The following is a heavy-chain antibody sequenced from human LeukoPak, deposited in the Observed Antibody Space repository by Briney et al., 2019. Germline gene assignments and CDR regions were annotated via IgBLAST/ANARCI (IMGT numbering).Heavy chain of an antibody. CDR2: ISNSSSYI. J-gene: IGHJ4*02. D-gene: IGHD5-24*01. Sequence: GGSLRLSCAASGFTFSSYSMNWVRQAPGKGLEWVSSISNSSSYIYYADSVKGRFTISRDNAKNSLYLQMNSLRAEDTAVYYCARADEGDGYKVLDYWGQGTLVTVSS. CDR1: GFTFSSYS. V-gene: IGHV3-21*01. CDR3: ARADEGDGYKVLDY.